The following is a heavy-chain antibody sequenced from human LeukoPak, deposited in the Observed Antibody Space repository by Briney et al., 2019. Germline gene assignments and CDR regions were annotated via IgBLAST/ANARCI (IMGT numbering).Heavy chain of an antibody. CDR3: ARGRIAARLSLGY. D-gene: IGHD6-6*01. J-gene: IGHJ4*02. CDR2: INHSGST. Sequence: PSETLSLTCAVYGGSFSGYYWSWIRQPPGKGLEWIGEINHSGSTNYNPSLKSRVTISVDTSKNQFSLKLSSVTAADTAVYYCARGRIAARLSLGYWGQGTLVTVSS. V-gene: IGHV4-34*01. CDR1: GGSFSGYY.